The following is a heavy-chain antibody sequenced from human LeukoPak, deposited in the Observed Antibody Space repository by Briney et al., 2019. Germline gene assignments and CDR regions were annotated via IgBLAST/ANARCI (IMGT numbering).Heavy chain of an antibody. CDR2: IKEDGSEK. CDR3: AGARYSYGLDY. V-gene: IGHV3-7*01. J-gene: IGHJ4*02. Sequence: GGSLRLSCAASGFTFSSYWMTWVRQAPGKGLEWVANIKEDGSEKYYVDSVKGRFTISRDNAKNSLYVQMNSLRAEDTAVYYCAGARYSYGLDYWGQGTLVTVSS. D-gene: IGHD5-18*01. CDR1: GFTFSSYW.